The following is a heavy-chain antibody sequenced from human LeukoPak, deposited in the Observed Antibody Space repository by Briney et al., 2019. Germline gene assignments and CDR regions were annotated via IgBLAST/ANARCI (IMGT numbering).Heavy chain of an antibody. CDR1: GFTFRAYS. CDR2: ISSSSYI. CDR3: ARRAATGFDAFDI. V-gene: IGHV3-21*01. J-gene: IGHJ3*02. Sequence: PGGSLRLSCAASGFTFRAYSMNWVRQAPGKGLEWVSSISSSSYIYYADSMKGRFTISRDNAKNSVYLQMNSLRAEDTAMYYCARRAATGFDAFDIWGQGTMVTVSS. D-gene: IGHD1-1*01.